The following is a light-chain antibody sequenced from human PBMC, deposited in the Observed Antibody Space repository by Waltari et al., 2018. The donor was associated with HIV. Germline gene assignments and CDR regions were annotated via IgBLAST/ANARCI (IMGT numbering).Light chain of an antibody. CDR1: SSNIGAGYD. V-gene: IGLV1-40*01. Sequence: QSVLTQPPSVSGAPGQRVTLSCTGSSSNIGAGYDVHWYQQLPGTAPKLLIYGNSNRPSGVPDRFSGSKSGTSASLAITGLQAEDEADYYCQSYDSSLSDSRVFGGGTKLTVL. CDR3: QSYDSSLSDSRV. J-gene: IGLJ3*02. CDR2: GNS.